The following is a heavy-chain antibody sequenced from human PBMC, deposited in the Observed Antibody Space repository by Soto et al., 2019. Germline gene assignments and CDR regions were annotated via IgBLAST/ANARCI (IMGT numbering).Heavy chain of an antibody. J-gene: IGHJ5*02. CDR2: VSGYNGHT. CDR1: GYTFFSYG. Sequence: QVKLEQSGAEVKKPGAAVKVSCNASGYTFFSYGITWVRQAPGQGLEWMGWVSGYNGHTNYAQKFQGRVTMTRDISTTTAYMELRNLRSDDTAVYYCARLVGPTSSDNWFDPWGQGTLVTVSS. V-gene: IGHV1-18*01. D-gene: IGHD1-26*01. CDR3: ARLVGPTSSDNWFDP.